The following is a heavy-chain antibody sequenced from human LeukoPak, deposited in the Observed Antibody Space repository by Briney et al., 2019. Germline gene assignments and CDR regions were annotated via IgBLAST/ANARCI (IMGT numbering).Heavy chain of an antibody. J-gene: IGHJ6*02. CDR2: IYTSGST. CDR1: GGSISSYY. CDR3: AKDHWLLSSKTWYYYGLDV. D-gene: IGHD3-9*01. V-gene: IGHV4-4*07. Sequence: SETLSLTCTVSGGSISSYYWSWIRQPAGKGLEWIGRIYTSGSTNYNPSLKSRVTMSVDTSKNQFSLKLSSVTAADTAVYYCAKDHWLLSSKTWYYYGLDVWGQGTTVTVSS.